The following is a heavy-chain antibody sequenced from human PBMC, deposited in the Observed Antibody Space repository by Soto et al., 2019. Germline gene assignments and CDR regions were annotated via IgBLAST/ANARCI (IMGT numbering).Heavy chain of an antibody. Sequence: PGGSLRLSCAASGFTFSSYAMHWVRQAPGKGLEWVAVISYDGSNKYYADSVKGRFTISRDNSKNTLYLQMNSLRAEDTAVYYCASGPPPSDPTSRYYYYYGMDVWGQGTTVTVSS. CDR3: ASGPPPSDPTSRYYYYYGMDV. D-gene: IGHD1-26*01. J-gene: IGHJ6*02. V-gene: IGHV3-30-3*01. CDR1: GFTFSSYA. CDR2: ISYDGSNK.